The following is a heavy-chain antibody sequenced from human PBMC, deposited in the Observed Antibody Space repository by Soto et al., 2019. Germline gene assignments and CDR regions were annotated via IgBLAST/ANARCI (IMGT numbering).Heavy chain of an antibody. Sequence: PSETLSLPCTVSTGCLSSNYWCWIRQSPGKGLEWIGYIYYSASTAYYAYLQRRGTMSLDTSKNQFTLELCSVTAADTGVYFCAGCFMVPIAYFEYWDQGTPIAASS. CDR1: TGCLSSNY. V-gene: IGHV4-59*01. CDR3: AGCFMVPIAYFEY. D-gene: IGHD3-10*01. CDR2: IYYSAST. J-gene: IGHJ4*01.